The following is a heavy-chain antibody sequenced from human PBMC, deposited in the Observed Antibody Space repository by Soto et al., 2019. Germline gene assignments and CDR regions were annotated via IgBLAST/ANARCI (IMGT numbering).Heavy chain of an antibody. CDR1: GFTFSSHS. J-gene: IGHJ6*02. D-gene: IGHD3-10*01. CDR3: ARIFRYKLHGSQYGMDD. Sequence: WESLSLSCTASGFTFSSHSFNWVRQAPGKGLEWVSSINTSSTYINYADAVRGRFTVSRDNARDSLYLQMTSLGAEDTAVYYRARIFRYKLHGSQYGMDDWGQGTPVTVSS. V-gene: IGHV3-21*01. CDR2: INTSSTYI.